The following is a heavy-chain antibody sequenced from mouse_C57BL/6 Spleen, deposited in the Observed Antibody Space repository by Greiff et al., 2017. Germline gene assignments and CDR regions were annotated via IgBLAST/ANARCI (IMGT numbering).Heavy chain of an antibody. CDR2: IWRGGST. V-gene: IGHV2-5*01. CDR1: GFSLTSYG. CDR3: AKNRGTGARAMDY. Sequence: QVQLQQSGPGLVQPSQSLSITCTVSGFSLTSYGVHWVRQSPGKGLEWLGVIWRGGSTDYNAAFMSRLSITKDNSKSQVFFKMNSLQADDTAIYYCAKNRGTGARAMDYWGQGTSVTVSS. D-gene: IGHD4-1*01. J-gene: IGHJ4*01.